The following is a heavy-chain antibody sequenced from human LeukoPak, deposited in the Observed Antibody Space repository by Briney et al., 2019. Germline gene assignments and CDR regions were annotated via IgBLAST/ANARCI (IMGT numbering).Heavy chain of an antibody. Sequence: GGSLRLSCAASGFTFSSYGMHWVRQAPGKGLEWVAFIRYDGSNKYYADSVKGRFTISRDNSKNTLYLQMNSLRAEDTAVYYCAKARRAVRGVTGVISYWGQGTLVTVSS. CDR2: IRYDGSNK. CDR3: AKARRAVRGVTGVISY. CDR1: GFTFSSYG. D-gene: IGHD3-10*01. J-gene: IGHJ4*02. V-gene: IGHV3-30*02.